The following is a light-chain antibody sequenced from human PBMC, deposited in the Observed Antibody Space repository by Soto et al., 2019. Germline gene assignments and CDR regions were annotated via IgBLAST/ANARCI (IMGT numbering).Light chain of an antibody. CDR1: QSVSSN. CDR2: GAS. J-gene: IGKJ5*01. CDR3: QQYNNSPPIT. Sequence: EIGVTQSPATLSVSPGESATLSCRARQSVSSNLAWYQQKPGQAPRLLIYGASTMATGIPARFSGSGSGTEFTLTISSLQSEDFAVYYCQQYNNSPPITFDQGKRLEIK. V-gene: IGKV3-15*01.